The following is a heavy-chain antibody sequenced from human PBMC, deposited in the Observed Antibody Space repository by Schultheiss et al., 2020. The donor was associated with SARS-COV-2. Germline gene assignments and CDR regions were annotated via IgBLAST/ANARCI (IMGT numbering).Heavy chain of an antibody. CDR1: GGSFSGYY. Sequence: SETLSLTCAVYGGSFSGYYWSWIRQPPGKGLEWIGYIYDSGSTNYNASLKSRVTISVDTSKNQFSLKLRSVTVADTALYYCAGGVRWLAFDYWGQGTLVTVSS. CDR2: IYDSGST. D-gene: IGHD6-19*01. V-gene: IGHV4-59*01. J-gene: IGHJ4*02. CDR3: AGGVRWLAFDY.